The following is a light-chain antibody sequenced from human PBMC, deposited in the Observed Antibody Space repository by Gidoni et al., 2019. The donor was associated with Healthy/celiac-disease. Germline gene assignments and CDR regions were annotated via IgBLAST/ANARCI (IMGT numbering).Light chain of an antibody. V-gene: IGLV1-51*01. CDR3: GTCDSSLSAVV. CDR1: SSNIGHNY. J-gene: IGLJ2*01. Sequence: PGQKVTLSCSGSSSNIGHNYVSWYQQLPGTAPQLLIYDTNQRPSGIPDRFSGSQSGTSATLGITGLQTGDEADYYCGTCDSSLSAVVLGGGTKLTVL. CDR2: DTN.